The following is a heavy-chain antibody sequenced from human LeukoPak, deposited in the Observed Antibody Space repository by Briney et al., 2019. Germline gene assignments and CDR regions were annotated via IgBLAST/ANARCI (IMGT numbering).Heavy chain of an antibody. D-gene: IGHD6-13*01. CDR1: GFTVSSNY. CDR3: ARDSSSWYRLFDY. V-gene: IGHV3-53*01. J-gene: IGHJ4*02. Sequence: PGGSLRLSCAASGFTVSSNYMSWVRQAPGKGLEWVSVIYSGGSTYYADSVKGRFTISRDNSKNTLYLQMNSLRAEDTAVYYCARDSSSWYRLFDYWGQGTLVTVSS. CDR2: IYSGGST.